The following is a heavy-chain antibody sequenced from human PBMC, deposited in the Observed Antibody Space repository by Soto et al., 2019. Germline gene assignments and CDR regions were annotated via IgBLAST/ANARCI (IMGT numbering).Heavy chain of an antibody. J-gene: IGHJ5*02. CDR1: GFTFSSYS. D-gene: IGHD3-16*01. CDR3: AKDWVPFYTPRQNWFDP. CDR2: ISSSSSYI. Sequence: GGSLRLSCSACGFTFSSYSMNWVRQAPGKGLEWVSSISSSSSYIYYADSVKGRFTISRDNAKNSLYLQMNSLRAEDTAVYYCAKDWVPFYTPRQNWFDPWGQGTLVPSPQ. V-gene: IGHV3-21*01.